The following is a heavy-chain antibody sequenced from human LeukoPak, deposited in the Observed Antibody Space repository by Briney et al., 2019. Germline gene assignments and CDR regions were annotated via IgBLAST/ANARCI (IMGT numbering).Heavy chain of an antibody. CDR3: ARHTGYSSSWYCFDY. D-gene: IGHD6-13*01. Sequence: SETLSLTCTVSGGSISSYYWSWIRQPPGKGLEWIGYIYYSGSTSYNPSLKSRVTISVDTSKNQFSLKLSSVTAADTAVYYCARHTGYSSSWYCFDYWGQGTLVTVSS. CDR1: GGSISSYY. J-gene: IGHJ4*02. CDR2: IYYSGST. V-gene: IGHV4-59*01.